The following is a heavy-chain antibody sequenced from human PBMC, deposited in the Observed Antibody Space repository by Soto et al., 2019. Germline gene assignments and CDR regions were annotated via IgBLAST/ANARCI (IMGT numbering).Heavy chain of an antibody. CDR2: ISGYNGLT. CDR3: ARDEGIRGFDS. V-gene: IGHV1-18*04. D-gene: IGHD3-10*01. Sequence: QVQLVQSGDEVKKSGASVKVSCMASGYTFSNYGISWVRQAPGQGLEWMGWISGYNGLTAYAQNVQGRVTMTIDTPTTTVFMEMTGLRSNDTAVYYCARDEGIRGFDSWGQGTLVTVSS. CDR1: GYTFSNYG. J-gene: IGHJ4*02.